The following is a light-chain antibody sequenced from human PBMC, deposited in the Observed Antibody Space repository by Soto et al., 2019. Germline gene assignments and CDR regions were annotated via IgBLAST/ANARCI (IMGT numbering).Light chain of an antibody. CDR1: SSNIGDNY. CDR3: GTWDTSLNNWV. CDR2: DNY. J-gene: IGLJ3*02. Sequence: QSVLTQPPSVSAAPGQKVTISCSGTSSNIGDNYVSWYRQLPGTAPKLLIYDNYKRPSGIPDRFSGSKSGTSTTLGITGLQTGDEAEYYCGTWDTSLNNWVFGGGTKLTVL. V-gene: IGLV1-51*01.